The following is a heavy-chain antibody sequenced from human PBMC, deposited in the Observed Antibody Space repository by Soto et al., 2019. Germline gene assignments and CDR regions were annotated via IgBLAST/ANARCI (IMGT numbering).Heavy chain of an antibody. Sequence: QLQLQESGPGLVKPSETLSLTCTVSGGSISSSSYYWGWIRQPPGKGLEWIGSIYYSGSTYYNPSLKRRVTISVDTSKTQFSLKLSSVTAADTAVYYCARQEFYSSSWYMSVPYYYYYMDVWGKGTTVTVSS. CDR1: GGSISSSSYY. CDR2: IYYSGST. D-gene: IGHD6-13*01. V-gene: IGHV4-39*01. J-gene: IGHJ6*03. CDR3: ARQEFYSSSWYMSVPYYYYYMDV.